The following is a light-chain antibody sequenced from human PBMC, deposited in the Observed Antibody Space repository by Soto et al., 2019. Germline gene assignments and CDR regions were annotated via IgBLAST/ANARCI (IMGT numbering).Light chain of an antibody. CDR1: SSDVGGYNY. CDR2: EVS. CDR3: SSYAGSNDLV. Sequence: SVLTQPPSASGSPGQSVTISCIGTSSDVGGYNYVSWYQQHPGKAPKLIISEVSKRPSGVPDRFSGSKSGNTASLTVSGLQAEDEADYFCSSYAGSNDLVFGGGTKLTVL. J-gene: IGLJ3*02. V-gene: IGLV2-8*01.